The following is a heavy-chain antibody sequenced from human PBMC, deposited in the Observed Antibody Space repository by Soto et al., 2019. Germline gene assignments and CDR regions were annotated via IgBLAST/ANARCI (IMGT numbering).Heavy chain of an antibody. CDR3: PSTHSAVTYYGVFDY. CDR1: GFTFSGHW. CDR2: IKQDGSEK. V-gene: IGHV3-7*03. D-gene: IGHD3-3*01. Sequence: PGGSLRLSCAASGFTFSGHWMTWVRQAPGKGLEWVANIKQDGSEKYYVDSVKGRFTISRDNAKNSLFLHMDSLRAEDTAVYYCPSTHSAVTYYGVFDYWGQGTVVTVSS. J-gene: IGHJ4*02.